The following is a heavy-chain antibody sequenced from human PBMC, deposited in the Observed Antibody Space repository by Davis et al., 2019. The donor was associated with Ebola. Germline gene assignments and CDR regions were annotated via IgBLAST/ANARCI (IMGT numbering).Heavy chain of an antibody. CDR1: GFTFSSYS. V-gene: IGHV4-59*12. CDR2: YYYTGTT. D-gene: IGHD3-22*01. Sequence: MPGGSLRLSCAASGFTFSSYSMNWIRQPPGKGLEWIGYYYYTGTTYYNPSLKSRVTISVDTSKNQFSLKLSSVTAADTAVYYCARGDSYYDPSGYYAGPEAPDHWGQGTLVSVSS. CDR3: ARGDSYYDPSGYYAGPEAPDH. J-gene: IGHJ4*02.